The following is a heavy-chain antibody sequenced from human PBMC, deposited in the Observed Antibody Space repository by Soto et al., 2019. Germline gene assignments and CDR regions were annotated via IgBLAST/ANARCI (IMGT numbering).Heavy chain of an antibody. CDR2: ISSSSSTI. V-gene: IGHV3-48*01. J-gene: IGHJ4*02. Sequence: EVQLVESGGGLVQPGGSLRLSCAASGFTFSSYSMNWVRQAPGKGLEWVSYISSSSSTIYYADCVKGGFTISRDNAKNSLYLQMNSLRAEDTAVYYCERDSGYSYGPLDYWGQGTLVTVSS. CDR1: GFTFSSYS. D-gene: IGHD5-18*01. CDR3: ERDSGYSYGPLDY.